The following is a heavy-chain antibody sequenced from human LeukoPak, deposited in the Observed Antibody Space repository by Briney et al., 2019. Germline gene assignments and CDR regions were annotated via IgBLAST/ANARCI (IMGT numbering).Heavy chain of an antibody. Sequence: SETLSLTCTVSGGSISSYYWSWIRQPPGKGLEWIGYIYYSGSTNYNPSLKGRVTISVDTSKNQFSLKLSSVTAADTAVCYCARLHYYDSSGYSEMAFDIWGQGTMVTVSS. V-gene: IGHV4-59*08. CDR2: IYYSGST. CDR1: GGSISSYY. CDR3: ARLHYYDSSGYSEMAFDI. D-gene: IGHD3-22*01. J-gene: IGHJ3*02.